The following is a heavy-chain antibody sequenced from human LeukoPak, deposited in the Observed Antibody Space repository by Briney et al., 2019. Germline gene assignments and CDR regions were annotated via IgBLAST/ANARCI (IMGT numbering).Heavy chain of an antibody. Sequence: PSETLSLTCAVYGGSFSGYYWSWIRQPLAKGLEWIGEISHSGSTNYNPSLKSRVTISLDTSKNQFSLNLSSVTAADTAVYYCARVRARLPTIGYWGQGTLVTVSS. V-gene: IGHV4-34*01. J-gene: IGHJ4*02. CDR2: ISHSGST. CDR3: ARVRARLPTIGY. D-gene: IGHD2-21*01. CDR1: GGSFSGYY.